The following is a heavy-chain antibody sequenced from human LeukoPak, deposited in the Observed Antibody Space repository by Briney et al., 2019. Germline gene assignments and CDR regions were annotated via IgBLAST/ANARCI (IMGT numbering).Heavy chain of an antibody. J-gene: IGHJ4*01. CDR3: ATDGAYGLTH. D-gene: IGHD3-16*01. Sequence: GGSLRLSCAASGVXFSRTWMHWVRQAPGKGLVWVSHINSDGSTTYADSVKGRFTISRDNTKDMVYLQMNSLRAEDTAVYYCATDGAYGLTHWGQGTVVTVSS. CDR1: GVXFSRTW. CDR2: INSDGST. V-gene: IGHV3-74*01.